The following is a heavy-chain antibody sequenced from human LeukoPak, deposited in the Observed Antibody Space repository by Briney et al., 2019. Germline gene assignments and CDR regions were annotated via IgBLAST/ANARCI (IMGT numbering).Heavy chain of an antibody. CDR1: GFTFSSYA. J-gene: IGHJ6*02. CDR3: AKQLERLVYYYGMDV. Sequence: GACLRLSCAASGFTFSSYAMSWVRQTPGKGLQWVSAISGSGDNTYYADSVKGRFTISRDNSKNTLYLQMNSLRAEDTAVYYCAKQLERLVYYYGMDVWGQGTTVTVSS. D-gene: IGHD1-1*01. V-gene: IGHV3-23*01. CDR2: ISGSGDNT.